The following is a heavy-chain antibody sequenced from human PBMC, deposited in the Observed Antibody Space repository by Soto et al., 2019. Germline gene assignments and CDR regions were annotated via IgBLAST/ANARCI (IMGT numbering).Heavy chain of an antibody. CDR1: GFSLSTSGVG. Sequence: VSGPTLVNPTQTLTLTCTFSGFSLSTSGVGVGWIRQPPGKALEWLALIYWDDDKRYSPSLKSRLTITKDTSKNQVVLTMTNMDPMDTATYYCAHSDVYFYGSGSYYSRFDYWGQGALVTVSS. V-gene: IGHV2-5*02. J-gene: IGHJ4*02. CDR2: IYWDDDK. D-gene: IGHD3-10*01. CDR3: AHSDVYFYGSGSYYSRFDY.